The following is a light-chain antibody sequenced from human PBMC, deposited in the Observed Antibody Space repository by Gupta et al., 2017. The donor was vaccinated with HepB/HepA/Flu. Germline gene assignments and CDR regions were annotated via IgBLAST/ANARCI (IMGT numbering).Light chain of an antibody. CDR1: SSNIGSNP. V-gene: IGLV1-44*01. CDR2: LNN. CDR3: AAWDDSLNGWV. J-gene: IGLJ3*02. Sequence: QSVLTQPPSASGTPGQRVTISCSGSSSNIGSNPVNWYQQLPGTAPKLLVYLNNQRPSGVPDRFSGSKSGTSASLAISGLQSEDEADYYCAAWDDSLNGWVFGGGTKLTVL.